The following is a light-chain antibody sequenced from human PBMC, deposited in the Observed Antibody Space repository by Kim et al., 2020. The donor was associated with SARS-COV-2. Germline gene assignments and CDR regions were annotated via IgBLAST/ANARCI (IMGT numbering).Light chain of an antibody. CDR1: SSNSGAGYD. V-gene: IGLV1-40*01. Sequence: RVIIACAGSSSNSGAGYDVHWYQQLPGTAPNLLIYGNSNRPSGVPDRFSGSKSGTSASLAITGLQAEDEADYYCQSYDSSLSGWVFGGGTQLTVL. CDR3: QSYDSSLSGWV. CDR2: GNS. J-gene: IGLJ3*02.